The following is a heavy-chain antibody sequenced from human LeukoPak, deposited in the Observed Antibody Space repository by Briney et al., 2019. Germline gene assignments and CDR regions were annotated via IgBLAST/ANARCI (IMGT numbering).Heavy chain of an antibody. CDR1: GCTFTSYY. CDR3: ASLPDYYDSSGYYYES. CDR2: INPSGGST. D-gene: IGHD3-22*01. Sequence: ASVKVSCKASGCTFTSYYMHWVRQAPGQGLEWMGIINPSGGSTSYAQKFQGRVTMTRDTSTSTVYMELSSLRSEDTAVYYCASLPDYYDSSGYYYESWGQGTLVTVSS. V-gene: IGHV1-46*01. J-gene: IGHJ5*02.